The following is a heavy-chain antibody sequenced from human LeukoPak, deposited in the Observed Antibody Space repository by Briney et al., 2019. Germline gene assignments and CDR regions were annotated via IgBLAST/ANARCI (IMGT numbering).Heavy chain of an antibody. V-gene: IGHV3-11*04. CDR2: ISSGGTSI. J-gene: IGHJ4*02. D-gene: IGHD1-26*01. CDR3: ARGIGGLPHKNYFDY. CDR1: GFTFSDYY. Sequence: GGSLRLSCTASGFTFSDYYMSWIRQAPGEGLEWISYISSGGTSIDYADSVRGRFTISRDNAKNSLYLQMNSLRAEDTAVYYCARGIGGLPHKNYFDYWGQGTLVTVSS.